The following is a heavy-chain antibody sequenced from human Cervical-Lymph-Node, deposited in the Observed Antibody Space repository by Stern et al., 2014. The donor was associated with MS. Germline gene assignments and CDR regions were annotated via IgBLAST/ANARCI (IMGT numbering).Heavy chain of an antibody. CDR3: ARLGVRWFEDLY. V-gene: IGHV4-39*01. Sequence: QLQLQESGPGLVKPSETLSLTCTVSGGSISTSNYYWGWIRQPPGKGLEWIGSIYYSGSTYYNPSLKSRVTIFVDTSKHQFPLKVSSVTAADTAVYYCARLGVRWFEDLYWGQGTLVTVSS. CDR1: GGSISTSNYY. CDR2: IYYSGST. J-gene: IGHJ4*02. D-gene: IGHD3-10*01.